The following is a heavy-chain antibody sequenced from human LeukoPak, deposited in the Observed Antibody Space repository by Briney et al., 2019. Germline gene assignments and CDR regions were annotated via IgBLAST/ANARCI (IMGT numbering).Heavy chain of an antibody. CDR1: GFTFSSYS. V-gene: IGHV3-21*04. Sequence: GGSLRLSCAASGFTFSSYSMNWVRQAPGKGLEWVSSIGSSSSYIYYADSVKGRFTISRDNAKNSLYLQMNSLRAEDTAVYYCARAGRVGALLYYFDYWGQGTLVTVSS. D-gene: IGHD1-26*01. J-gene: IGHJ4*02. CDR3: ARAGRVGALLYYFDY. CDR2: IGSSSSYI.